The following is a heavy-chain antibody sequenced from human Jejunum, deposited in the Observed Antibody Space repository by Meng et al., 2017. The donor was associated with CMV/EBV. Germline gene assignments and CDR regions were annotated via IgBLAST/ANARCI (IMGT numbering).Heavy chain of an antibody. CDR1: GFTFND. CDR2: ISATGRST. CDR3: AKDDRGVQSN. J-gene: IGHJ4*02. D-gene: IGHD3-22*01. Sequence: VRLLESGGGWVPPGGSLRFSCAASGFTFNDMSWVRQAPGKGLEWVSAISATGRSTYYADSVKGRFTISRDNSKNTLFLQVSSLRAEDTAIYYCAKDDRGVQSNWGQGTLVTVSS. V-gene: IGHV3-23*01.